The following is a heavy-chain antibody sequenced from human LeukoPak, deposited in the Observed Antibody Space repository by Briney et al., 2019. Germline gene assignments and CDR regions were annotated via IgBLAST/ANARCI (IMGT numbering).Heavy chain of an antibody. CDR2: INPNSGGT. CDR1: GYTFTRYY. J-gene: IGHJ4*02. Sequence: ASVKVSCKASGYTFTRYYMHWVRQAPGQGLEWMGWINPNSGGTNYAQKFQGRVTMTRDTSISTAYMELSRLRSDDTAVYYCARDRSVVVPAATVDYWGQGTLVTVSS. D-gene: IGHD2-2*01. CDR3: ARDRSVVVPAATVDY. V-gene: IGHV1-2*02.